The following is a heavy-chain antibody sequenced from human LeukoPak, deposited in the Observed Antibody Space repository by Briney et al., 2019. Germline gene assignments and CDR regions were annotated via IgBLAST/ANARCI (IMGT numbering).Heavy chain of an antibody. J-gene: IGHJ4*01. V-gene: IGHV3-23*01. D-gene: IGHD5-12*01. CDR2: ISGSGNT. Sequence: PSETLSLTCTVSRGSISSYYWSWIRQPPGKGLEWVSGISGSGNTHYTDSVKGRFTISRDNSKSTLDLQMNSLRVEDTALYYCAKDIYSAYDLARAFDFWGQGTLVTVST. CDR3: AKDIYSAYDLARAFDF. CDR1: RGSISSYY.